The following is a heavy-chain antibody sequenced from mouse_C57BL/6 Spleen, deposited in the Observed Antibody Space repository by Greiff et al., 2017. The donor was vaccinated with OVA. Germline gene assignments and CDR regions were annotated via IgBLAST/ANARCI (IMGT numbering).Heavy chain of an antibody. CDR3: ARPDWDRGFAY. Sequence: EVQRVESGGGLVQPGGSLKLSCAASGFTFSDYYMYWVRQTPEKRLEWVAYISNGGGSTYYPDTVKGRFTISRDNAKNTLYLQMSRLKSEDTAMYYCARPDWDRGFAYWGQGTLVTVSA. CDR1: GFTFSDYY. J-gene: IGHJ3*01. D-gene: IGHD4-1*01. V-gene: IGHV5-12*01. CDR2: ISNGGGST.